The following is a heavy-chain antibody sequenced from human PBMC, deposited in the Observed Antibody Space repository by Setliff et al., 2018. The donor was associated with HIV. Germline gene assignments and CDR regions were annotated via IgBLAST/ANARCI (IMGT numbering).Heavy chain of an antibody. CDR3: ARAPFTIFGVIIIPVYFDY. D-gene: IGHD3-3*01. CDR1: GYSISSGYY. Sequence: SETLSLTCAVSGYSISSGYYWGWVRQPPEKGLEWIGSFYHSGSTYYNPSLKSRVTISVDTSKNQFSLKLSSVTAADTAVYYCARAPFTIFGVIIIPVYFDYWGQGTLVTVSS. V-gene: IGHV4-38-2*01. CDR2: FYHSGST. J-gene: IGHJ4*02.